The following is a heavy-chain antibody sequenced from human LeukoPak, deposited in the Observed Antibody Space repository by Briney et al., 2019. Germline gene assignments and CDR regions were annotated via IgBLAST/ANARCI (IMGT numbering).Heavy chain of an antibody. Sequence: SETLSLTCAVYGGSFSGYYWSWIRQPPGKGLEWIGEINHSGSTNYNPSLKSRVTISVDTSKNQFSLKLSSVTAADTAVYYCARRVRGLSKGYGMDVWGKGTTVTVSS. CDR1: GGSFSGYY. V-gene: IGHV4-34*01. J-gene: IGHJ6*04. D-gene: IGHD3-10*01. CDR3: ARRVRGLSKGYGMDV. CDR2: INHSGST.